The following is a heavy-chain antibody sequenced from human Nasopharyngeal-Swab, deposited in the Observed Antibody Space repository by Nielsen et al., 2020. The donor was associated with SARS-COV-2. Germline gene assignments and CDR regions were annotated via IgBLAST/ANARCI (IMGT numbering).Heavy chain of an antibody. V-gene: IGHV1-2*02. J-gene: IGHJ4*02. CDR3: ARAKYSGYEVYY. CDR1: GYTFTGYY. CDR2: INPNSGGT. Sequence: ASVKVPCKASGYTFTGYYMHWVRQAPGQGLEWMGWINPNSGGTNYAQKFQGRVTMTRDTSISTAYMELSRLRSDDTAVYYCARAKYSGYEVYYWGQGTLVTVSS. D-gene: IGHD5-12*01.